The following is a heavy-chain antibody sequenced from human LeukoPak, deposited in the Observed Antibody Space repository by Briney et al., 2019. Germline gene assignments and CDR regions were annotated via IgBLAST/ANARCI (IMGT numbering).Heavy chain of an antibody. CDR3: AKGDFYDSSGYPYFDY. D-gene: IGHD3-22*01. CDR1: GFTFSSYA. J-gene: IGHJ4*02. CDR2: ISGSGGNT. Sequence: GGFLRLSCAASGFTFSSYAMSWVRQAPGKGLEWVSAISGSGGNTYYADSVKGRFTISRDNSKNTLYLQMNSLRAEDTAVYYCAKGDFYDSSGYPYFDYWGQGTLVTVSS. V-gene: IGHV3-23*01.